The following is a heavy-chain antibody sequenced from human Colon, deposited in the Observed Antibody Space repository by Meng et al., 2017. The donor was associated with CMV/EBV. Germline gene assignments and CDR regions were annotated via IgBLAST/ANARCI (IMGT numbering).Heavy chain of an antibody. D-gene: IGHD3-3*01. CDR2: ITDSGGDT. V-gene: IGHV3-23*01. CDR1: GFTFTNYA. J-gene: IGHJ4*02. CDR3: AKGSATSRPYYFDY. Sequence: GESLKISCAASGFTFTNYAMSWVRQAPGKGLEWVSAITDSGGDTYHADSVKGRFTISRDNSKNTLSLQMNSLSAEDTAVYYCAKGSATSRPYYFDYWGQGTLVTVPQ.